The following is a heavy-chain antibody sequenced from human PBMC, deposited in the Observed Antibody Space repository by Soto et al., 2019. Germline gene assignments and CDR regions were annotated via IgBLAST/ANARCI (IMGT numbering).Heavy chain of an antibody. CDR2: IYATGTT. J-gene: IGHJ5*02. V-gene: IGHV4-4*07. CDR3: VRDGTKTLRDWFDP. Sequence: SEPLSLTCTVSGASISGFYWSWIRKSAGKGLEWIGRIYATGTTDYNPSLKSRVMMSVDTSKKQFSLKLRSVTAADTAVYYCVRDGTKTLRDWFDPWGQGISVTVSS. D-gene: IGHD1-1*01. CDR1: GASISGFY.